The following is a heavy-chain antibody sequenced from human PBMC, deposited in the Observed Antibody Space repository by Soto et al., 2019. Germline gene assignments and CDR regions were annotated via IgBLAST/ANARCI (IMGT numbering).Heavy chain of an antibody. D-gene: IGHD2-2*01. J-gene: IGHJ6*02. CDR1: GFTFSSYW. V-gene: IGHV3-74*01. CDR3: ARWGIVVVPAAMDYYYGMDV. CDR2: INSDGSST. Sequence: EVQLVESGGGLVQPGGSLRLSCAASGFTFSSYWMHWVRQAPGKGLVWVSRINSDGSSTSYADSVKGRFTISRDNAKNTLYLQMNSLRAGDTAVYYCARWGIVVVPAAMDYYYGMDVWGQGTTVTVSS.